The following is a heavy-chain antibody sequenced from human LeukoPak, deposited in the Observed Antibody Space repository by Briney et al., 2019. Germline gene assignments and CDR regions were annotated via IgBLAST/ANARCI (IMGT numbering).Heavy chain of an antibody. Sequence: SVKVSCKASGGTFSSYTISWVRQAPGQGLEWMGRIIPILGIANYAQKFQGRVTINADKSTSTVYMELSSLRSEDTAVYYCAREKDSYGLESNWFDPWGQGTLVTVSS. D-gene: IGHD5-18*01. V-gene: IGHV1-69*04. CDR2: IIPILGIA. CDR3: AREKDSYGLESNWFDP. CDR1: GGTFSSYT. J-gene: IGHJ5*02.